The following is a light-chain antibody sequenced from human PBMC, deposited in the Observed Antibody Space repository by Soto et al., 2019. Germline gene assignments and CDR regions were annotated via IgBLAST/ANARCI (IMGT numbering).Light chain of an antibody. CDR2: AAS. Sequence: DIQMTQSPSSLSASVGDRVTITCRASQSISSYLNWYQQKPGKAPKLLIYAASSLQSGVPSRFSGSGSRTDFTITISSLQPEDFATYYCQPSYSTTWTFGQGTKVEIK. V-gene: IGKV1-39*01. CDR3: QPSYSTTWT. CDR1: QSISSY. J-gene: IGKJ1*01.